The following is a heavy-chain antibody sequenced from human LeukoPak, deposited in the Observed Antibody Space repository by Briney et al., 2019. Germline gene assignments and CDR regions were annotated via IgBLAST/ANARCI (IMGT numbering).Heavy chain of an antibody. Sequence: GGSLRLSCSASGFTFSNYWMSWVRQAPGKGLEWVANIRQDESEKYYVDSVKGRFTISRDNAKSSLYLQMNSLRAEDTAVYYCARALDSSSSRYQAFGEWGQGTLVTVSS. CDR3: ARALDSSSSRYQAFGE. D-gene: IGHD2-2*01. J-gene: IGHJ4*02. V-gene: IGHV3-7*01. CDR1: GFTFSNYW. CDR2: IRQDESEK.